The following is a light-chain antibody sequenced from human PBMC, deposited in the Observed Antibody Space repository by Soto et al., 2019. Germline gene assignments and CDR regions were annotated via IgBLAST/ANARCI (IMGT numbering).Light chain of an antibody. Sequence: QSVLTQPASVSGSPGQSITISCTGTSSDVGGYNYVSWHQQHPGKAPKLMIYDVSNRPSGVANRFSGSKSGNTASLTISGLQAEDEADYYCSSYTSSSTFVFGGGTKLTVL. CDR2: DVS. CDR1: SSDVGGYNY. J-gene: IGLJ2*01. V-gene: IGLV2-14*01. CDR3: SSYTSSSTFV.